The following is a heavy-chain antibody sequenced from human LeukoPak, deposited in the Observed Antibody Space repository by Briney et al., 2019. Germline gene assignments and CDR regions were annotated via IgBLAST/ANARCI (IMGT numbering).Heavy chain of an antibody. Sequence: GGSLRLSCAASGFTFSSYWMSWVRQAPGKGLEWVANIKQDGSEKDYVDSVKGRFTISRDNAKNSLYRQMNSMRAEDTAVYYCARVSGKRPFDYWGQGTLVTVSS. J-gene: IGHJ4*02. D-gene: IGHD4-23*01. CDR1: GFTFSSYW. CDR2: IKQDGSEK. CDR3: ARVSGKRPFDY. V-gene: IGHV3-7*01.